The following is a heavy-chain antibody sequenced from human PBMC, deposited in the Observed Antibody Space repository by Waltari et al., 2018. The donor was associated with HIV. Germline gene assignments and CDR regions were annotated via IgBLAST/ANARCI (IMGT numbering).Heavy chain of an antibody. J-gene: IGHJ4*02. CDR2: INPSGGST. Sequence: QVQLVQSGAEVKKPGASVKVSCKASGYTFTSYYMHWVRQAPGQGLEWMGIINPSGGSTSYAQKFQGRVTMTRDTSTSTVYMELSSLRSEDTAVYYCARVGRLVGYGYPRFDYWGQGTLVTVSS. V-gene: IGHV1-46*01. CDR1: GYTFTSYY. CDR3: ARVGRLVGYGYPRFDY. D-gene: IGHD5-18*01.